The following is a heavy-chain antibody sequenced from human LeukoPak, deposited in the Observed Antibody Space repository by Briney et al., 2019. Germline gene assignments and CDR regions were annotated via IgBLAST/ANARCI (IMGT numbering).Heavy chain of an antibody. Sequence: GGSLRLSCAASGFTFSSYGMHWVRQAPGKGLEWVAFIRYDGSNKYYADSVKGRFTISRDISKNTLYLQMNSLRAEDTAVYYCARHGSITMVRGRLRYYYMDVWGKGTTVTISS. J-gene: IGHJ6*03. CDR2: IRYDGSNK. CDR3: ARHGSITMVRGRLRYYYMDV. V-gene: IGHV3-30*02. D-gene: IGHD3-10*01. CDR1: GFTFSSYG.